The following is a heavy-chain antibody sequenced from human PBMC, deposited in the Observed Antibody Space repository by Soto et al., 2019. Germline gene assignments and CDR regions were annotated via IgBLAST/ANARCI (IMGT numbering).Heavy chain of an antibody. CDR1: GGSVSSGSYY. CDR2: IYDSGST. V-gene: IGHV4-61*01. D-gene: IGHD3-10*01. CDR3: ARDRGSGSYSYYYGMDV. J-gene: IGHJ6*02. Sequence: SETLSLTCTVSGGSVSSGSYYWTWIRQPPGKGLEWIGYIYDSGSTTYNPSLRSRVTISLDTSKKQFSLKLSSVTAADTAVYYCARDRGSGSYSYYYGMDVWGQGTTVTVS.